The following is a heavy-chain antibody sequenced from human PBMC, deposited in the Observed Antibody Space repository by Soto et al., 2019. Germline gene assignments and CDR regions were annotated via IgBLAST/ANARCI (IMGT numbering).Heavy chain of an antibody. CDR3: AREGSSGWYVYFDY. Sequence: GGSLRLSCAASGFTFSSYWMSWVRQAPGKGLEWVANIKQDGSEKYYVDSVKGRFTISRDNAKNSLYLQMNSLRAEDTAVYYCAREGSSGWYVYFDYWGQGTLVTVSS. CDR1: GFTFSSYW. CDR2: IKQDGSEK. D-gene: IGHD6-19*01. V-gene: IGHV3-7*01. J-gene: IGHJ4*02.